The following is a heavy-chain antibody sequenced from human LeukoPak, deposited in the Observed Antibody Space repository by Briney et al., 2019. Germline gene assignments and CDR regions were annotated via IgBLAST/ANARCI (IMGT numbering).Heavy chain of an antibody. CDR1: GFIFSSYG. J-gene: IGHJ4*02. D-gene: IGHD4-17*01. V-gene: IGHV3-48*01. CDR2: ISSSGTTI. CDR3: TRGSYGDYEY. Sequence: EAGGSLRLSCAGSGFIFSSYGMNWVRQAPGKGLEWVSYISSSGTTIYYADSVKGRFTISRDNAKKSLDLQMNSLRAEDTAVYYCTRGSYGDYEYWGQGTLVTVSS.